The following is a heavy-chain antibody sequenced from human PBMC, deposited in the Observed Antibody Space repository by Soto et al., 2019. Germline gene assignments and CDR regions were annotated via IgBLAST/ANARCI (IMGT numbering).Heavy chain of an antibody. Sequence: QVQLVQSGAEVKKPGASVKVSCKASGYTFTSYAMHWVRQAPGQRLEWMGWINAGNGNTKYSQKFQGRVTITRDTSASTAYMELSSLRSEDTAVYYCARGIVVVPAAPDYWRQGTLVTVSS. CDR3: ARGIVVVPAAPDY. CDR2: INAGNGNT. D-gene: IGHD2-2*01. V-gene: IGHV1-3*01. J-gene: IGHJ4*02. CDR1: GYTFTSYA.